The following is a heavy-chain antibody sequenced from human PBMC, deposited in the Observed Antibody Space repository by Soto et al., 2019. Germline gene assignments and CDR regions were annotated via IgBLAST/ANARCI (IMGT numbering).Heavy chain of an antibody. Sequence: QVQLQESGPGLVRPSVTVSLTCAVSGVSISSDNWWSWVRQPPGKALEWIGEIHHSGSTNYNPSLKSRVTMSVVPSKDLFSLTLNSVTAADTAFSYCARDQGSHPGDWGQGTLVSVSS. CDR2: IHHSGST. CDR3: ARDQGSHPGD. CDR1: GVSISSDNW. D-gene: IGHD6-13*01. V-gene: IGHV4-4*02. J-gene: IGHJ4*02.